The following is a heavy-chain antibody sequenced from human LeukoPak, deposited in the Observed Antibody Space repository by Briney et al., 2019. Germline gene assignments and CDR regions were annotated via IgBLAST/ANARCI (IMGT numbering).Heavy chain of an antibody. CDR2: ISSSGGTI. V-gene: IGHV3-48*04. CDR3: ASRPPPSRGPYDY. D-gene: IGHD3-10*01. Sequence: GGSLRLSCAASGFTFSYYTMNWVRQAPGKGLECVSYISSSGGTIYYADSVKGRFTISRDNAKNSLYLQMHSLRAEDTAVYYCASRPPPSRGPYDYWGQGTLVTVSS. CDR1: GFTFSYYT. J-gene: IGHJ4*02.